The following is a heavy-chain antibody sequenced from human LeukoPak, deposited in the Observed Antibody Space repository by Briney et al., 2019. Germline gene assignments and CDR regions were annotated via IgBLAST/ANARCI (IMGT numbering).Heavy chain of an antibody. J-gene: IGHJ5*02. V-gene: IGHV4-39*01. Sequence: SETLSLTCTVAGGSITSSSYSWVWIRQPPGNGLEWIGSIFYSGRTNYNPSLETRVAISVDMSNNQFSLRLSSVTAADMAVYYCARLGSAWFDPWGPGTLVTVSS. CDR2: IFYSGRT. CDR1: GGSITSSSYS. CDR3: ARLGSAWFDP.